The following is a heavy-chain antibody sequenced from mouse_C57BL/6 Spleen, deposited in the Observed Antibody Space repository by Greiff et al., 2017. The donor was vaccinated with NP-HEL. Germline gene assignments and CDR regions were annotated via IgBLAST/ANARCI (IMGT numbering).Heavy chain of an antibody. CDR2: IDPEAGET. J-gene: IGHJ2*01. CDR1: GFNFKDYY. CDR3: AKEGTSYGSLDY. Sequence: VQLQQSGAELVKPGASVKLSCTASGFNFKDYYLHWVKQRTEQGLEWIGRIDPEAGETKYAPKFQGKATITADTSSNTAYLQLSSLTSEDTAVYYCAKEGTSYGSLDYWGQGTTLTVSS. V-gene: IGHV14-2*01. D-gene: IGHD1-1*01.